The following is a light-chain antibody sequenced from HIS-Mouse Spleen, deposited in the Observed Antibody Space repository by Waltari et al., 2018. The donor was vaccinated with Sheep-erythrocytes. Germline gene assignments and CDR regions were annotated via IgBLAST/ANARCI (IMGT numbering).Light chain of an antibody. J-gene: IGKJ4*01. CDR3: PQYDNLPLT. Sequence: DIQMTQSPSSLSASVGDRVTITCQASQDISNYLNWYQQKPGNAPKLLIYDASNLETGVPSRFSGTGSVTYFTFTISSVQTEDIATYYCPQYDNLPLTFGGGTKVEIK. CDR2: DAS. CDR1: QDISNY. V-gene: IGKV1-33*01.